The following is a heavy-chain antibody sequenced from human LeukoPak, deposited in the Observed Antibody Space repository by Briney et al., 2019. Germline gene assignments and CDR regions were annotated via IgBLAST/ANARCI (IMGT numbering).Heavy chain of an antibody. CDR3: ARGDESLVYGMDV. CDR1: GTSITRGY. J-gene: IGHJ6*02. CDR2: ISYSGST. V-gene: IGHV4-59*08. Sequence: SETLSLTCTVSGTSITRGYWTWIRQPPGKGLEWVGYISYSGSTHYSPSLSSRVSISLDTSKNQFSLRLKSVTAADTAVYYCARGDESLVYGMDVWGQGTTVTVSS.